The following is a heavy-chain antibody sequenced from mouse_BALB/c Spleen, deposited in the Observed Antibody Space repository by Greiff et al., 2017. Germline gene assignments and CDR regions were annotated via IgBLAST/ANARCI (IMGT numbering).Heavy chain of an antibody. J-gene: IGHJ1*01. CDR1: GYTFTSYW. Sequence: VQLQQPGAELVKPGASVKLSCKASGYTFTSYWMHWVKQRPGQGLEWIGEINPSNGRTNYNEKFKSKATLTVDKSSSTAYMQLSSLTSEDSAVYYCARSGAYYYGSSSYWYFDVWGAGTTVTVSS. CDR2: INPSNGRT. D-gene: IGHD1-1*01. V-gene: IGHV1S81*02. CDR3: ARSGAYYYGSSSYWYFDV.